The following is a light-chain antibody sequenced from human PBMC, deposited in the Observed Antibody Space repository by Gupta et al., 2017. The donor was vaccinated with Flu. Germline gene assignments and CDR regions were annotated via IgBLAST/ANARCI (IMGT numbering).Light chain of an antibody. CDR1: QSFSSY. Sequence: EFVLTQSHATVSLSPGERVTLPCRASQSFSSYLAWYQQKPGQAPRLLIYDASNRATGIPARFSGSGSGTDFTLTISSLEPEDFAVYYRQQRGNWPYTFGQGTKLEIK. J-gene: IGKJ2*01. CDR3: QQRGNWPYT. V-gene: IGKV3-11*01. CDR2: DAS.